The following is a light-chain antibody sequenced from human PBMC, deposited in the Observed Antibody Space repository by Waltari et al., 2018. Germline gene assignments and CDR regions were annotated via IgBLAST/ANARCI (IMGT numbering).Light chain of an antibody. J-gene: IGKJ1*01. Sequence: DIQMTQSPSTLSASIGDRVTITCRASQSISSWLAWYQQKPGKAPKILIYKASNLESGVPSRFSGSGSGTEFTLTISSLQPEDFATYYCQQCNTDWTFGQGTKVEIK. CDR1: QSISSW. V-gene: IGKV1-5*03. CDR2: KAS. CDR3: QQCNTDWT.